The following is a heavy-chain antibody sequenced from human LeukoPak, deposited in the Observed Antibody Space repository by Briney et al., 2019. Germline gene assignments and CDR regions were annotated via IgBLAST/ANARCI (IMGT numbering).Heavy chain of an antibody. D-gene: IGHD3-10*01. J-gene: IGHJ4*02. CDR2: ISSSSSYI. V-gene: IGHV3-21*01. Sequence: PGGSLRLSCAASGFTFSSYSMNWVRQAPGKGLEWVSSISSSSSYIYYADSVKGRFTISRDNAKNSLYLQMNSLRAEDTAVYYCARVGNVWSGEHNEGSFDYWGQGTLVTVSS. CDR1: GFTFSSYS. CDR3: ARVGNVWSGEHNEGSFDY.